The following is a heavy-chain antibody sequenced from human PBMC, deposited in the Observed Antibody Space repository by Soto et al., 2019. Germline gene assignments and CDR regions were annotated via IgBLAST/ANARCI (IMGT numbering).Heavy chain of an antibody. D-gene: IGHD2-15*01. CDR1: GGSISSYY. J-gene: IGHJ6*02. CDR2: IYYSGST. V-gene: IGHV4-59*01. Sequence: PSETLSLTCTVSGGSISSYYWSWIRQPPGKGLEWIGYIYYSGSTNYNPSLKSRVTISVDTSKNQFSLKVSSVTAADTAVYYCARHYCSGGSRYRPGMDVWGQGTTVTVSS. CDR3: ARHYCSGGSRYRPGMDV.